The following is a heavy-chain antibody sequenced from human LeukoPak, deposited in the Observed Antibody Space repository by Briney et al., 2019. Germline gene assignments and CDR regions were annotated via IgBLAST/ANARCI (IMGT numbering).Heavy chain of an antibody. D-gene: IGHD3-22*01. Sequence: GGSLRLSCAASGFTFSSYAMSWVRQAPGKGLEWVSAISGSGGSTYYADSVKGRFTISRDNSKNTLYLQMNSLRAEDTAVYYCAKDRNYYDSSGYYSPFGYWGQGTLVTASS. CDR3: AKDRNYYDSSGYYSPFGY. CDR2: ISGSGGST. CDR1: GFTFSSYA. V-gene: IGHV3-23*01. J-gene: IGHJ4*02.